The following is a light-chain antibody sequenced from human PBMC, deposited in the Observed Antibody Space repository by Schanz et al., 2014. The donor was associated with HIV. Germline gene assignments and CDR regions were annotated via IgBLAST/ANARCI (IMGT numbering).Light chain of an antibody. J-gene: IGLJ1*01. V-gene: IGLV1-40*01. CDR3: QSYDSSLNSYV. CDR2: VNT. Sequence: QSVLTQPPSVSAAPGQKVTISCSGNSSNIENNYVSWYQQFPGTAPKLLISVNTDRPSGVPDRFSGSKSGTSASLAITGLQAEDEADYYCQSYDSSLNSYVFGSGTKLTVL. CDR1: SSNIENNY.